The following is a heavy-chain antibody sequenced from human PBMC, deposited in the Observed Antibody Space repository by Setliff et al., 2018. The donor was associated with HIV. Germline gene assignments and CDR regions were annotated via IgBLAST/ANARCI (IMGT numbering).Heavy chain of an antibody. CDR2: MYHTGST. D-gene: IGHD6-19*01. J-gene: IGHJ5*02. V-gene: IGHV4-38-2*01. CDR3: ARGYSNVWPPIYNWFDP. Sequence: SETLSLTCAVSGYSISSGCYWGWIRQPPGKGLEWIGSMYHTGSTYYSPSLNSRFTISVDTSKNQFSLKLRSVTAADTAVYYCARGYSNVWPPIYNWFDPWGQGTLVTVSS. CDR1: GYSISSGCY.